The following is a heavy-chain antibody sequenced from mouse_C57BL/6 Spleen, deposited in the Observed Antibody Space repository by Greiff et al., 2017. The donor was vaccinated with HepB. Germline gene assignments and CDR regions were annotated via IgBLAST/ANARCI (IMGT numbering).Heavy chain of an antibody. CDR3: TRVLGAWFAY. V-gene: IGHV5-9-1*02. CDR1: GFTFSSYA. D-gene: IGHD4-1*01. J-gene: IGHJ3*01. CDR2: ISSGGDYI. Sequence: EVKLMESGEGLVKPGGSLKLSCAASGFTFSSYAMSWVRQTPEKRLEWVAYISSGGDYIYYADTVKGRFTISRDNARNTLYLQMSSRKSEDTAMYYCTRVLGAWFAYWGQGTLVTVSA.